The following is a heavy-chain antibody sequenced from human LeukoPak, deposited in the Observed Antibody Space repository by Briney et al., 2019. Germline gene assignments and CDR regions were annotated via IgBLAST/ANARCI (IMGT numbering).Heavy chain of an antibody. CDR1: GYTFTSYA. V-gene: IGHV1-3*01. J-gene: IGHJ6*02. CDR2: INAGNGNT. D-gene: IGHD6-19*01. CDR3: ARVRVTDIAVAVGYGMDV. Sequence: GASVKVSCKASGYTFTSYAMHWVRQAPGQRLEWMGWINAGNGNTKYSQKFQGRVTITRDTSASTAYMELSSLRSEDTAVYYCARVRVTDIAVAVGYGMDVWGQGTTVTVSS.